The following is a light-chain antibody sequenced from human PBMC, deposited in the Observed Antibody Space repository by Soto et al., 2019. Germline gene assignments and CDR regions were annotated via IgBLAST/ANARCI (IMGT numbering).Light chain of an antibody. V-gene: IGKV1-39*01. Sequence: DIQMTQSPSSLSASVGDRVTITCRASQNISSYLNWFQQKPGKVPKLLIYAASSLQSGVPSRFSGSGSATEFNLTISSLLPEDFATYDCLQTFSAPLCFGGGTKVDI. CDR3: LQTFSAPLC. J-gene: IGKJ4*01. CDR2: AAS. CDR1: QNISSY.